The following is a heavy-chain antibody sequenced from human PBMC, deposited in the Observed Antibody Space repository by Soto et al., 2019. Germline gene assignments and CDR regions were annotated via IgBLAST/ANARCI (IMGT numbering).Heavy chain of an antibody. CDR3: AKVLSRESSFFDY. CDR1: GFTFSSYA. J-gene: IGHJ4*02. V-gene: IGHV3-23*01. CDR2: ISGSGGST. D-gene: IGHD6-19*01. Sequence: GGSLRLSCAASGFTFSSYAMSWVRQAPGKGLGWVSAISGSGGSTYYADSVKGRFTISRDNSKNTLYLQMNSLRAEDTAVYYCAKVLSRESSFFDYWGQGTLVTVSS.